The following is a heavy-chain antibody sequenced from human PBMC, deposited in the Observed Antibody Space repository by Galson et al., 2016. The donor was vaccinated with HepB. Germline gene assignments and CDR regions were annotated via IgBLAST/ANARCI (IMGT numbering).Heavy chain of an antibody. CDR1: GFTFSHYA. V-gene: IGHV3-30-3*01. CDR3: AAPGVDGTVWLWGLDY. J-gene: IGHJ4*02. Sequence: SLRLSCAASGFTFSHYAMHWVRQAPGKGLEWVAVISYDGGNKYYADSVKGRFTISRDISKNTLYLEMNSLRAEDTAVYYCAAPGVDGTVWLWGLDYWGQGPLVTVSS. D-gene: IGHD6-19*01. CDR2: ISYDGGNK.